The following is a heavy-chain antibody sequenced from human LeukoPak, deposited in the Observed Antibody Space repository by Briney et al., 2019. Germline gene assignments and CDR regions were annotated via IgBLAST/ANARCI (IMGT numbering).Heavy chain of an antibody. CDR3: AKLLPRYGDVDY. D-gene: IGHD4-17*01. Sequence: ETLSLTCAVYGGSFTNYYWSWIRQAPGKGLEWVSAISGSGGSTYYADSVKGRFTISRDNSKNTLYLQMSSLRAEDTAVYYCAKLLPRYGDVDYWGQGTLVTVSS. V-gene: IGHV3-23*01. J-gene: IGHJ4*02. CDR2: ISGSGGST. CDR1: GGSFTNYY.